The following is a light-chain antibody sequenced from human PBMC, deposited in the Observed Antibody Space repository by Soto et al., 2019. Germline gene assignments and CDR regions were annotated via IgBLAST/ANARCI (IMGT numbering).Light chain of an antibody. Sequence: EIVMTQSPATLSVSPGERVTLSCRASQSVSSNLAWYQQKPGQAPRLLIYGASTRATGIPARFSGSGSGTEFTLTISSLQSEDFAVYYCQQCNNSPLTFGQGTKVEIK. V-gene: IGKV3-15*01. CDR1: QSVSSN. CDR2: GAS. CDR3: QQCNNSPLT. J-gene: IGKJ1*01.